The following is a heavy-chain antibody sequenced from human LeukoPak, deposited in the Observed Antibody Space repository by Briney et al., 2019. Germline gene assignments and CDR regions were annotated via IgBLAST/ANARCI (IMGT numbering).Heavy chain of an antibody. CDR3: ARGAPWGDWYFDL. D-gene: IGHD1-26*01. CDR1: GFTFSSYA. J-gene: IGHJ2*01. CDR2: SSGSGGST. V-gene: IGHV3-23*01. Sequence: PGGSLRLSCAASGFTFSSYAMHWVRQAPGKGLDWVSVSSGSGGSTNYADSVKGRFTISRDNSKNTLYLQMNSLRAEDTAVYFCARGAPWGDWYFDLWGRGTLVTVSS.